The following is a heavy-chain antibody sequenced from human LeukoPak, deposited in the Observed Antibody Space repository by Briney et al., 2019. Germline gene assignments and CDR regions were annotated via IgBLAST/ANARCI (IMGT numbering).Heavy chain of an antibody. CDR2: TYYRSKWYM. D-gene: IGHD5-12*01. CDR1: GDTVSSNKAA. Sequence: SQTLSVTCAISGDTVSSNKAARSWIRQSPSRGFEWLGRTYYRSKWYMNYGVSVKSRITINPDTSKNQFSLQLKSVTPEDTAVYYCARENSAYPGVDYWGQGTLVTVSS. J-gene: IGHJ4*02. CDR3: ARENSAYPGVDY. V-gene: IGHV6-1*01.